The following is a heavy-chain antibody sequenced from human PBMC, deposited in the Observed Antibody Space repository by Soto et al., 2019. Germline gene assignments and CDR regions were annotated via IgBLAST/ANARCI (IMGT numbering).Heavy chain of an antibody. CDR3: ARDRGYCTNGVCYTVDYYYYYMDV. CDR1: GFTFSSYS. J-gene: IGHJ6*03. CDR2: ISSSSSYI. D-gene: IGHD2-8*01. V-gene: IGHV3-21*01. Sequence: GGSLRLSCAASGFTFSSYSMNWVRQAPGKGLEWVSSISSSSSYIYYADSVKGQFTISRDNAKNSLYLQMNSLRAEDTAVYYCARDRGYCTNGVCYTVDYYYYYMDVWGKGTTVTVSS.